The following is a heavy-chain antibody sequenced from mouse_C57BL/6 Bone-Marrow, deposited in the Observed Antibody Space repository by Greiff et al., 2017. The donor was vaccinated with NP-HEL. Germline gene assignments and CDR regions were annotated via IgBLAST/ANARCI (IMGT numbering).Heavy chain of an antibody. CDR1: GYTFTSYW. CDR3: TRDVDGSSFHWYFDV. D-gene: IGHD1-1*01. V-gene: IGHV1-5*01. Sequence: EVHLVESGTVLARPGASVKMSCKTSGYTFTSYWMHWVKQRPGQGLEWLGAIYPGNSDPSYNQKFTGKAKLTAVTSASTAYMELSSLTNEDSAVYYCTRDVDGSSFHWYFDVWGTGTTVTVSS. J-gene: IGHJ1*03. CDR2: IYPGNSDP.